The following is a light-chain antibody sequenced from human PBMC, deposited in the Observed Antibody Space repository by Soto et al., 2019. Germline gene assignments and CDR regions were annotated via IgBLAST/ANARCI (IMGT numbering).Light chain of an antibody. V-gene: IGKV1-5*03. CDR2: KAS. J-gene: IGKJ1*01. Sequence: DIQMTQSLSTLSASVGDRVTITCRASQSISNWLAWYQQKPGKAPTLLIYKASYLENGLPSRFSGSGSGTEFTLTISCLQPDDFATYYCQQYNTYPRTFGQGTKVEVK. CDR1: QSISNW. CDR3: QQYNTYPRT.